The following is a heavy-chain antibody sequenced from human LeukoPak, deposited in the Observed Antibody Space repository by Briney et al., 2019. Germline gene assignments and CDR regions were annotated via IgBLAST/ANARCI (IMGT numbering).Heavy chain of an antibody. J-gene: IGHJ5*02. CDR1: GFTFSSYA. Sequence: GGSLRLSCAASGFTFSSYAMSWVRQAPGKGLEWVSGISGSGGRTYYADSVKGRFTISRDNSKNTVHVQMNSLRAEDTAVYYCARYRNALVRESYGAWFDPWGQGTLVTVSS. D-gene: IGHD3-10*01. CDR3: ARYRNALVRESYGAWFDP. CDR2: ISGSGGRT. V-gene: IGHV3-23*01.